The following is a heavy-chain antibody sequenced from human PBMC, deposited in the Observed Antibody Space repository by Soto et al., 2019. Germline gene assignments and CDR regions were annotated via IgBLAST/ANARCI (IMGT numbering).Heavy chain of an antibody. CDR3: ATGGNYYESRTLTY. CDR1: GGSISSYY. J-gene: IGHJ4*02. Sequence: SETLSLTCTVSGGSISSYYWSWIRQPPGKGLEWIGYIYYSGSTNYNPSLKSRVTISVDTSKNQFSLKLSSLRSDDTAVYYCATGGNYYESRTLTYWGQGTLVTVSS. CDR2: IYYSGST. V-gene: IGHV4-59*01. D-gene: IGHD3-22*01.